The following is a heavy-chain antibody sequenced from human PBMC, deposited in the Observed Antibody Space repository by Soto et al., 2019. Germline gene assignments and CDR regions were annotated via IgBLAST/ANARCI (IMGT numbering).Heavy chain of an antibody. CDR1: GGTFSSYA. CDR2: IIPIFGTA. Sequence: AVKVSCKASGGTFSSYAISWVRQAPGQGLEWMGGIIPIFGTANYAQKFQGRVTITADESTSTAYMELSSLRSEDTAVYYCAREKVIFGVAFDSWGQGTLVTVSS. D-gene: IGHD3-3*01. V-gene: IGHV1-69*13. J-gene: IGHJ4*02. CDR3: AREKVIFGVAFDS.